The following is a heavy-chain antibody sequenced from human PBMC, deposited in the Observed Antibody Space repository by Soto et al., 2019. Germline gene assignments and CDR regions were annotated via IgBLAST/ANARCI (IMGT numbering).Heavy chain of an antibody. J-gene: IGHJ6*02. Sequence: WPSVKVSCKASGYTFTSYAMHWVRQAPGQRLEWMGWSNAGNGNTKYSQEFQGRVTITRDTSASTAYMELSSLRSEDMAVYYCARGPPNYYYYGMDVWGQGTTVTVSS. CDR2: SNAGNGNT. V-gene: IGHV1-3*02. CDR3: ARGPPNYYYYGMDV. CDR1: GYTFTSYA.